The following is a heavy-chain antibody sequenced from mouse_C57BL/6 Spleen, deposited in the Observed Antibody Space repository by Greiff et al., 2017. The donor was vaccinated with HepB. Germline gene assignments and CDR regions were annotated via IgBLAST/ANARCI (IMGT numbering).Heavy chain of an antibody. CDR2: INPNNGGT. V-gene: IGHV1-26*01. Sequence: EVQLQQSGPELVKPGASVKISCKASGYTFTDYYMNWVKQSHGKSLEWIGDINPNNGGTSYNQKFKGKATLTVDKSSSTAYMELRSLTSEDSAVYYCARGDYSGISYGYYAMDNWGQKASDTASS. D-gene: IGHD1-1*01. CDR3: ARGDYSGISYGYYAMDN. CDR1: GYTFTDYY. J-gene: IGHJ4*01.